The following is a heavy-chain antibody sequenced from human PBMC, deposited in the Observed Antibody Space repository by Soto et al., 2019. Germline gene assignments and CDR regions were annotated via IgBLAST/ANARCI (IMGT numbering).Heavy chain of an antibody. V-gene: IGHV3-23*01. J-gene: IGHJ4*02. CDR3: AKDRGYGSGSYLNY. CDR2: ISGSGGST. CDR1: GFTFSSYA. Sequence: EVQLLESGGGLVQPGGSLRLSCAASGFTFSSYAMSWVRQAPGKGLEWVSAISGSGGSTYYADSVKGRFTISRDISKNTLYLQMNSLGAEDTAVYYCAKDRGYGSGSYLNYWGQGTLVTVSS. D-gene: IGHD3-10*01.